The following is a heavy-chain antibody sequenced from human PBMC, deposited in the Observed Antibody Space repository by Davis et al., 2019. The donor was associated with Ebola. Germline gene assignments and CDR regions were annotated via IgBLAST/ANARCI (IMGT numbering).Heavy chain of an antibody. V-gene: IGHV4-34*01. Sequence: PSETLSLTCAVYGGSFSGYYWSWIRQPPGKGLEWIGEINHSGSTDYNPSLKSRVTISVDTSKNQFSLKLSSVTAADTAVYYCARGLGSSSRWGQGTLVTVSS. J-gene: IGHJ4*02. CDR3: ARGLGSSSR. CDR1: GGSFSGYY. CDR2: INHSGST. D-gene: IGHD6-6*01.